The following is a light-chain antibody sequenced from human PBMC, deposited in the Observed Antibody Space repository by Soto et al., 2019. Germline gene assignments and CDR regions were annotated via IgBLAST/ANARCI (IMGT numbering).Light chain of an antibody. J-gene: IGLJ1*01. CDR3: QSYDSSLSGYV. V-gene: IGLV1-40*01. CDR1: NSNIGAGYD. Sequence: QSALTQPPSVSGAPGQRVTISCTWSNSNIGAGYDVHWYQQLPGTAPKLLIYGNINRPSGVPDRFSGSKSGTSASLAITGLQAEDEADYYCQSYDSSLSGYVFGTGTKVTVL. CDR2: GNI.